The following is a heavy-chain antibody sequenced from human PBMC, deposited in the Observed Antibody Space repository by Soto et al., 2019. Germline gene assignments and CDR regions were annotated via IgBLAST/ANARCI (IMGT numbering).Heavy chain of an antibody. V-gene: IGHV1-8*01. CDR2: MNPNSGNT. Sequence: QVQLVQSGAEVKKPGASVKVSCKASGYTFTSYDINWVRQATGQGLEWMGWMNPNSGNTGYAQKFHGRVTMTRNTSISTAYMELSSLRSEDTAVYYCARGRIDCSSTSCYDRNWFDPWGQGTLVTVSS. CDR1: GYTFTSYD. D-gene: IGHD2-2*01. CDR3: ARGRIDCSSTSCYDRNWFDP. J-gene: IGHJ5*02.